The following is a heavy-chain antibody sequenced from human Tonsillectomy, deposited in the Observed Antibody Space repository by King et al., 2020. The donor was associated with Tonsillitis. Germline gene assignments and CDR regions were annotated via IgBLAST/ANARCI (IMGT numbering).Heavy chain of an antibody. CDR3: ARTLTSSGRYSDY. CDR2: IYSSGNT. CDR1: GGSINNYY. J-gene: IGHJ4*02. D-gene: IGHD6-19*01. V-gene: IGHV4-4*07. Sequence: QVQLQESGTGLVKPSETLSLTCTVSGGSINNYYWSWIRQPAGKGLEWIGRIYSSGNTNYNPSLKSRLTMSVDTSKNQFSLKLRSVTAADTAVYYCARTLTSSGRYSDYWGQGTLVTVSS.